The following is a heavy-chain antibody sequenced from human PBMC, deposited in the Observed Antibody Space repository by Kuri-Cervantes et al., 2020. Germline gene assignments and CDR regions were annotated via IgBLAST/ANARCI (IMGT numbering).Heavy chain of an antibody. CDR3: ARVPLYYGWRSPAPGWFDP. Sequence: GSLRLYCAGSVGYITSGNWWSWVREPPGKGLEWIGEIYHSGSTNYSQSLKSRVTISVDKSKNPFSLKLSSVTAADTAVYYCARVPLYYGWRSPAPGWFDPWGQGTLVTVSS. D-gene: IGHD3-10*01. CDR1: VGYITSGNW. CDR2: IYHSGST. J-gene: IGHJ5*02. V-gene: IGHV4-4*02.